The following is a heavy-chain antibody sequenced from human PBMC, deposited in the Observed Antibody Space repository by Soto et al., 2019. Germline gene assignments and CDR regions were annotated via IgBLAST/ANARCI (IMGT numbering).Heavy chain of an antibody. CDR2: ITVASGNT. CDR3: ARSSSYGSYYYFER. Sequence: APVKVSCKASGHTFTRHGLTWVRQPPGQGPEWMGWITVASGNTHYAQKFQGRVSMTTDTSTSTAYMELWILISHDTPVCYCARSSSYGSYYYFERCGRRSPVTVSS. V-gene: IGHV1-18*04. J-gene: IGHJ4*02. D-gene: IGHD1-26*01. CDR1: GHTFTRHG.